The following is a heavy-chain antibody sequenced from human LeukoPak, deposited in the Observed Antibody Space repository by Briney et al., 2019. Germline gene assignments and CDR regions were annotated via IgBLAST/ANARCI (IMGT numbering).Heavy chain of an antibody. CDR2: IYTTGST. CDR3: ARGPPPDFDC. Sequence: PSETLSLTCTVSGGSISDYYWSWIRQPAGKGLEWIGRIYTTGSTDYNPSLKSRVTMLVDTSKNQFSLKLSSVTAADTAVYYCARGPPPDFDCWGQGTLVTVSS. J-gene: IGHJ4*02. CDR1: GGSISDYY. V-gene: IGHV4-4*07.